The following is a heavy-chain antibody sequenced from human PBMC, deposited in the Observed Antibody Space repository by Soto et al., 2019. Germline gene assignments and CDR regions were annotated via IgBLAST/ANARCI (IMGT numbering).Heavy chain of an antibody. CDR1: GYTFTDYY. D-gene: IGHD3-16*01. CDR3: ARGGREVPRIPYDI. CDR2: INPNVGGT. Sequence: ASVKVSCKASGYTFTDYYLHWVRQAPGQGLEWMGWINPNVGGTNYARKFQGRLTMTRDTSISTVYMQLTRLGPNDTAIYYCARGGREVPRIPYDIWGQGTLVTVSS. J-gene: IGHJ4*02. V-gene: IGHV1-2*02.